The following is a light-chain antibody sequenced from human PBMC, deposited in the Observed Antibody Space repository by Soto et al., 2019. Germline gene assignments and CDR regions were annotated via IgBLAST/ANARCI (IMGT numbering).Light chain of an antibody. V-gene: IGKV1-5*01. CDR3: QQSSDYPLT. J-gene: IGKJ4*01. CDR1: QSISSR. CDR2: DAS. Sequence: QVTKSPSTVSTSVGDKVTITCRAGQSISSRLAWYQQKPGRASKLLIYDASSLQSGVPSRFSGSGSGTEFTLTISSLQPDDLATYYCQQSSDYPLTFGGGTKVDI.